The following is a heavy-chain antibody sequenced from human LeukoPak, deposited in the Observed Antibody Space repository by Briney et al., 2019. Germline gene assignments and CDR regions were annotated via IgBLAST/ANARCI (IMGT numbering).Heavy chain of an antibody. CDR1: GFTFSSYG. CDR3: ARARGFDY. D-gene: IGHD3-16*01. CDR2: ISYDGSNK. J-gene: IGHJ4*02. Sequence: GGSLRLSCAASGFTFSSYGIHWVRQAPGKGLEWVAVISYDGSNKYYADSVKGRFTISRDNSKNTLYLQMNSLRAEDTAVYYCARARGFDYWGQGTLVTVSS. V-gene: IGHV3-30*19.